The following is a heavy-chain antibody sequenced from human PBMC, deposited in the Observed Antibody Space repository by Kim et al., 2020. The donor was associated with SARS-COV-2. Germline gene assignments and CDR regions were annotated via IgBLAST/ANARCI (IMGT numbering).Heavy chain of an antibody. D-gene: IGHD3-10*01. J-gene: IGHJ4*02. Sequence: SETLSLTCAVYGGSFSGYYWSWIRQPPGKGLEWIGEINHSGSTNYNPSLKSRVTISVDTSKNQFSLKLSSVTAADTAVYYCARGIQIRGYYYGSGPLENDYWGQGTLVTVSS. CDR1: GGSFSGYY. CDR2: INHSGST. CDR3: ARGIQIRGYYYGSGPLENDY. V-gene: IGHV4-34*01.